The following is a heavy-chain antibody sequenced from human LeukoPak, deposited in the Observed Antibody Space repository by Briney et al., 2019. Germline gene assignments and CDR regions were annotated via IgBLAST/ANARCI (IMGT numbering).Heavy chain of an antibody. V-gene: IGHV3-7*03. D-gene: IGHD3/OR15-3a*01. CDR1: GVTFRSYS. Sequence: PGGTLRLSCAASGVTFRSYSMNWLREPPGQGAEWVANIKQDGSEKFYVASVKGRFTISRDNAKNSLYLQVNSLRAEDTALYYCATSYDMGWLIGYWGQGTLVTVSS. CDR3: ATSYDMGWLIGY. J-gene: IGHJ4*02. CDR2: IKQDGSEK.